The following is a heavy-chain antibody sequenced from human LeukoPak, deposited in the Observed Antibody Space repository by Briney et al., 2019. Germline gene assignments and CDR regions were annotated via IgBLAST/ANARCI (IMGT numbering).Heavy chain of an antibody. D-gene: IGHD6-6*01. CDR1: GGSVSSGSSY. V-gene: IGHV4-61*01. J-gene: IGHJ6*03. Sequence: PSETLSLTCTVSGGSVSSGSSYWSWIRQPPGKGLEWIGYISYTGGSIHNPSLKSRVTISVDTSKNQFSLRLSSVTAADTAVYYCAREYSRSSAGGYYYYYMDVWGKGTTVTVSS. CDR2: ISYTGGS. CDR3: AREYSRSSAGGYYYYYMDV.